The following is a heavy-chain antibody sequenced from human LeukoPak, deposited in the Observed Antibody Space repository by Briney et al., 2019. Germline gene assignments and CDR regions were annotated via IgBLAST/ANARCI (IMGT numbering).Heavy chain of an antibody. D-gene: IGHD5-18*01. V-gene: IGHV3-23*01. CDR1: GFMFSSNW. Sequence: PGGSLRLSCAASGFMFSSNWMSWVRQAPGKGLEWVSAISGSGGSTYYADSVKGRFTISRDNSKNTLYLQVNSLGAEDTAIYYCAKGVGYSRGSDYWGQGTLVTVSS. J-gene: IGHJ4*02. CDR2: ISGSGGST. CDR3: AKGVGYSRGSDY.